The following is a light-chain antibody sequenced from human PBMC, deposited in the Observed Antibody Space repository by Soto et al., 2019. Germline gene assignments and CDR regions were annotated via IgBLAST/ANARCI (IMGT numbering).Light chain of an antibody. Sequence: EIVVTQSPATLSVSRGERATLSCRASQSVSSNLAWYQQKPGQAPRLLIYGASTRATGIPARFSGSGSGTEFTLTISSLQSEDFAVYYCQQYNNWPPAFGGGTKVEIK. CDR1: QSVSSN. CDR3: QQYNNWPPA. J-gene: IGKJ4*01. CDR2: GAS. V-gene: IGKV3-15*01.